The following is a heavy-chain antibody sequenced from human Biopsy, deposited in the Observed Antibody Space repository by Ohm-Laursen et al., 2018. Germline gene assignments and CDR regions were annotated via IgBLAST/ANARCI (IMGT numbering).Heavy chain of an antibody. V-gene: IGHV1-24*01. CDR3: AADINVWNVNY. CDR2: FAPENGRI. CDR1: GYSVTELS. D-gene: IGHD1-1*01. J-gene: IGHJ4*02. Sequence: GASVKVSCKVSGYSVTELSMHWVRQAPGQGLEWMGGFAPENGRIVYSQKFQGRVTLTEDTSTNTAYMEVWRLRSDDTAVYYCAADINVWNVNYWGQRTQVIVSS.